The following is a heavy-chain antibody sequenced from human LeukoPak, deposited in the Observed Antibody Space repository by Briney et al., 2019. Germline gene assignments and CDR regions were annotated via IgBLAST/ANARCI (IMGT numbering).Heavy chain of an antibody. D-gene: IGHD3-10*01. CDR2: ISSEGSST. V-gene: IGHV3-74*01. Sequence: SGGSLRLSCAASGFTFSIYWMHWVREAPGKGRVWVSRISSEGSSTTYADSVKGRFTISRDNSKNTLYLQMNSLRAEDTAVYYCAREAWFGELPDYWGQGTLVTVSS. CDR3: AREAWFGELPDY. CDR1: GFTFSIYW. J-gene: IGHJ4*02.